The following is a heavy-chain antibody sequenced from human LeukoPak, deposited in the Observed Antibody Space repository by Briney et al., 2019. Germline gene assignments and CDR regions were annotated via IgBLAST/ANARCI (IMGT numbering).Heavy chain of an antibody. CDR2: INPNSGGT. CDR3: ARDQNEYDFWSGYYAYYYYYMDV. V-gene: IGHV1-2*02. D-gene: IGHD3-3*01. Sequence: GASVTVSCKASGYTFTGYYMHWVRQAPGQGLEWMGWINPNSGGTNYAQKFQGRVTMTRDTSISTAYMELSRLRSDDTAVYYCARDQNEYDFWSGYYAYYYYYMDVWGKGTTVTVSS. J-gene: IGHJ6*03. CDR1: GYTFTGYY.